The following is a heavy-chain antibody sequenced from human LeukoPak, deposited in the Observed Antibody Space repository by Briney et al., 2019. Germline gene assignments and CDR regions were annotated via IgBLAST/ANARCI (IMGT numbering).Heavy chain of an antibody. V-gene: IGHV4-39*01. D-gene: IGHD1-26*01. J-gene: IGHJ4*02. CDR2: IYYTGST. CDR1: GGSVSSGSYY. Sequence: SETLSLTCTVSGGSVSSGSYYWGWIRQPPGKGLEWIGSIYYTGSTYDNPSLKSRVTISVDTSKNQFSLKLSSVTAADTAVYYCARRGGSGRAFDYWGQGTLVTVSS. CDR3: ARRGGSGRAFDY.